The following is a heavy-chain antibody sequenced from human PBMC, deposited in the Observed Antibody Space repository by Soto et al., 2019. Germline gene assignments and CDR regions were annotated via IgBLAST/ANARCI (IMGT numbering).Heavy chain of an antibody. J-gene: IGHJ3*02. D-gene: IGHD3-22*01. V-gene: IGHV4-31*03. Sequence: PSETLSLTCTVSGGSISSGGYYWSWIRQHPGKGLEWTGYIYYSGSTYYNPSLKSRVTISVDTSKNQFSLKLSSVTAADTAVYYCARDPDSSGHDAFDIWGQGTMVTVSS. CDR2: IYYSGST. CDR3: ARDPDSSGHDAFDI. CDR1: GGSISSGGYY.